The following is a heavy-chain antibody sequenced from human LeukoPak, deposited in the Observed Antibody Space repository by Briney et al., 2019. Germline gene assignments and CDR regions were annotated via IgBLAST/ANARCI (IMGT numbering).Heavy chain of an antibody. CDR1: GYRFINDW. J-gene: IGHJ4*02. V-gene: IGHV5-51*01. Sequence: GESLKISCRGSGYRFINDWIVWVRQMPGRGLEWMGIIYPGDSNTRYSPSFQGQVTISADKSISTAYLQWSSLKASDTAMYYCAGLGTTATTTRFDYWGQGTLVTVSS. CDR3: AGLGTTATTTRFDY. D-gene: IGHD1-7*01. CDR2: IYPGDSNT.